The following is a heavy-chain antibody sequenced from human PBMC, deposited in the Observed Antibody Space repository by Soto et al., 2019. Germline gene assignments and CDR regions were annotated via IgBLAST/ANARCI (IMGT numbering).Heavy chain of an antibody. CDR3: ARGSGIVALPGELEDVNYDF. Sequence: QVQLQQWGAGLVKPSETLSLSCAVYGQSFSGHSWAWIRQPPGKGLEWIGEISESGSTYYNPSLKSRVTISTGTSKNQFSLKLSSVTAADTAAYFCARGSGIVALPGELEDVNYDFWGQGTLVNVSS. J-gene: IGHJ4*02. CDR2: ISESGST. D-gene: IGHD1-1*01. CDR1: GQSFSGHS. V-gene: IGHV4-34*01.